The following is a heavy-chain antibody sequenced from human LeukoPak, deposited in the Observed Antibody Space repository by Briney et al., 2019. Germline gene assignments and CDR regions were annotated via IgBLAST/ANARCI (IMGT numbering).Heavy chain of an antibody. CDR2: IKSKTDGGTT. CDR1: GFTFSNAW. D-gene: IGHD1-26*01. Sequence: PGGSLRLSCAASGFTFSNAWMSWFRQAPGKGLEWVGRIKSKTDGGTTDYAAPVKGRFTISRDDSKNTLYLQMNSLKTEDTAVYYCTTGVGAYHFDYWGQGTLVTVSS. J-gene: IGHJ4*02. V-gene: IGHV3-15*01. CDR3: TTGVGAYHFDY.